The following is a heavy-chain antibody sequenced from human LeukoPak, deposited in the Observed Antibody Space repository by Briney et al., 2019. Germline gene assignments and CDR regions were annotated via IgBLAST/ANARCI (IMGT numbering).Heavy chain of an antibody. Sequence: ASVKVSCKASGGTFSSYAISWVRQAPGQGLEWMGGIIPIFGTANYAQKFQGRVTITADKSTSTAYMELSSLRSEDTAVYYCARTFGTAMVGYYYYYIDVWGRGTTVTVSS. V-gene: IGHV1-69*06. CDR1: GGTFSSYA. CDR2: IIPIFGTA. CDR3: ARTFGTAMVGYYYYYIDV. J-gene: IGHJ6*03. D-gene: IGHD5-18*01.